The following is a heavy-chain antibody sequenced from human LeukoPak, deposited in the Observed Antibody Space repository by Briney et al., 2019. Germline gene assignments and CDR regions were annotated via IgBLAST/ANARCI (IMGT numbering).Heavy chain of an antibody. V-gene: IGHV4-34*01. D-gene: IGHD3-22*01. J-gene: IGHJ4*02. CDR3: ARGEYYYDSSGRSFDY. CDR1: GGSFSGYY. Sequence: SETLSLTCAAYGGSFSGYYWSWIRQPPGKGLEWIGEINHSGSTNYNPSLKSRVTISVDTSKNQFSLKLSSVTAADTAVYYCARGEYYYDSSGRSFDYWGQGTLVTVSS. CDR2: INHSGST.